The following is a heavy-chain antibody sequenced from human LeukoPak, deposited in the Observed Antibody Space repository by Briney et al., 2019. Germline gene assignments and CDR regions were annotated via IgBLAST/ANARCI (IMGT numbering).Heavy chain of an antibody. J-gene: IGHJ4*02. CDR3: ARDRLLGDIAAAGPDY. CDR1: GFIFSSYG. CDR2: IWYDGSNK. Sequence: GGSLRLSCAASGFIFSSYGMHWVRQAPGKGLEWVAVIWYDGSNKYYADSVKGRFTISRDNSKNTLYLQMNSLRAEDTAVYYCARDRLLGDIAAAGPDYWGQGTLVTVSS. D-gene: IGHD6-13*01. V-gene: IGHV3-33*01.